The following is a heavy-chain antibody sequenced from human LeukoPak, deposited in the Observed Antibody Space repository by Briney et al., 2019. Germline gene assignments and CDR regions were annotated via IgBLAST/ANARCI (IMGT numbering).Heavy chain of an antibody. CDR1: GFTFSSYD. CDR3: AKRTRYYFDY. V-gene: IGHV3-23*01. CDR2: ISGSGGST. J-gene: IGHJ4*02. Sequence: PGGSLRLSCAASGFTFSSYDMSWVRQAPGKGLEWVSAISGSGGSTYYADSVKGRFTISRDNSKNTLYLQVNSLRAEDTAVYYCAKRTRYYFDYWGQGTLVTVSS. D-gene: IGHD1-7*01.